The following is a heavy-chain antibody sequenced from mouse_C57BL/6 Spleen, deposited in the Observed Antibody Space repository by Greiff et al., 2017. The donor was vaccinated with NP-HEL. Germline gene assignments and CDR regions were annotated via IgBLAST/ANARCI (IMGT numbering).Heavy chain of an antibody. CDR2: ISSGGDYI. J-gene: IGHJ3*01. CDR3: TREETMVTTD. D-gene: IGHD2-2*01. Sequence: EVHLVESGEGLVKPGGSLKLSCAASGFTFSSYAMSWVRQTPEKRLEWVAYISSGGDYIYYADTVKGRFTISRDNARNTLYLQMSSLKSEDTAMYYCTREETMVTTDWGQGTLVTVSA. V-gene: IGHV5-9-1*02. CDR1: GFTFSSYA.